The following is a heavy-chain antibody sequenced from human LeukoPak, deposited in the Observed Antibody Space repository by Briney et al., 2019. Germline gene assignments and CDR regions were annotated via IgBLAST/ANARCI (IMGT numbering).Heavy chain of an antibody. D-gene: IGHD3-3*01. V-gene: IGHV4-59*01. Sequence: SETLSLTCTVSSGSISSYYWSRIRQPPGKGLEWIGYIYYSGSTNYNPSLKSRVTIPVDTSKNQFSLKLSSVTAADTAVYYCARADYDFWSGYSAFDYWGQGTLVTVSS. J-gene: IGHJ4*02. CDR2: IYYSGST. CDR3: ARADYDFWSGYSAFDY. CDR1: SGSISSYY.